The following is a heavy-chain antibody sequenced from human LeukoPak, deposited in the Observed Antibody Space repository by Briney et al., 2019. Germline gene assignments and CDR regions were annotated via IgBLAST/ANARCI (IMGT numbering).Heavy chain of an antibody. CDR2: IIPILGIA. V-gene: IGHV1-69*04. Sequence: SVKVSCKASGGTFSSYAISWVRQAPGQGLEWMGRIIPILGIANYAQKFQGRVTITADKSTSTAYMELSSLRSEDTAVYFCAKTVSGSHSYQGGDYWGQGTLVTVST. CDR3: AKTVSGSHSYQGGDY. D-gene: IGHD3-16*02. J-gene: IGHJ4*02. CDR1: GGTFSSYA.